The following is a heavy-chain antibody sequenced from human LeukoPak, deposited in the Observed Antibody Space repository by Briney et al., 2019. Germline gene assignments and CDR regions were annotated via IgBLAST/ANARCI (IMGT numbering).Heavy chain of an antibody. V-gene: IGHV3-74*03. CDR1: GFTFSNYW. CDR2: INRDGSTT. CDR3: ARDKKSGESSEIDY. D-gene: IGHD3-10*01. J-gene: IGHJ4*02. Sequence: PRGSLRLSCAASGFTFSNYWVHWVRQAPGKGLVWVSRINRDGSTTKHADSVKGRFTVSRDNAKNTLNLQMNSLRAEDTAVYYCARDKKSGESSEIDYWGQGTLVTVSS.